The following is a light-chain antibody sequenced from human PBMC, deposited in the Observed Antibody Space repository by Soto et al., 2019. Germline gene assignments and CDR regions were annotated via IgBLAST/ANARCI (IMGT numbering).Light chain of an antibody. CDR3: SSYTSSSTLV. J-gene: IGLJ1*01. CDR1: SSDVGGYNY. CDR2: DVS. Sequence: QSVLTQPASVSGSPGQSITISCTRTSSDVGGYNYVSWYQQHPGKAPKLMIYDVSNRPSGVSNRFSGSKSGNTASLTISGLQAEDEADYYCSSYTSSSTLVFGTGTKV. V-gene: IGLV2-14*01.